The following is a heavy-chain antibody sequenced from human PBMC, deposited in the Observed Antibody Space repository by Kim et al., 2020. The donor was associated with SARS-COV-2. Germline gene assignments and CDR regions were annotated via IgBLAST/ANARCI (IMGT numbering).Heavy chain of an antibody. J-gene: IGHJ4*02. CDR3: ARDHPRYYSGGIPFDY. CDR1: GYSISSGYY. CDR2: IYHSGST. V-gene: IGHV4-38-2*02. Sequence: SETLSLTCTVSGYSISSGYYWGWIRQPPGKGLEWIGSIYHSGSTYYNPSLKSRVTISVDTSKNQFSLKLSSVTAADTAVYYCARDHPRYYSGGIPFDYWGQGTLVTVSS. D-gene: IGHD2-15*01.